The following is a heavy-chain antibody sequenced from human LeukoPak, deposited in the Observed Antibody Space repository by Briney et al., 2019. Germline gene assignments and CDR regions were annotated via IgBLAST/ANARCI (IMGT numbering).Heavy chain of an antibody. V-gene: IGHV3-74*01. CDR3: ARALYGNYFDY. D-gene: IGHD3-10*01. Sequence: PGGSLRLSCAASGFTFSSYWMHWVRQAPGKGLVWVSRINSDGSSTTYADSVKGRFTISRDNARNTLYLQMNSLRAEDTAVYYCARALYGNYFDYWGQGTLVTVSS. CDR2: INSDGSST. J-gene: IGHJ4*02. CDR1: GFTFSSYW.